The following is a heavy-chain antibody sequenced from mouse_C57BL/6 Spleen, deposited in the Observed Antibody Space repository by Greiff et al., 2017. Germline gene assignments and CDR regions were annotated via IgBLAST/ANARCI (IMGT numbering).Heavy chain of an antibody. V-gene: IGHV1-50*01. CDR3: ARGYGNYAFDY. CDR2: IDPSDSYT. Sequence: VHVKQPGAELVKPGASVKLSCKASGFTFTSYWMQWVKQRPGQGLEWIGKIDPSDSYTNYNQKFKGKATLTVDTSTSTAYMQLSSLTSEDSAVYCCARGYGNYAFDYWGQGTTLTVSS. D-gene: IGHD2-1*01. CDR1: GFTFTSYW. J-gene: IGHJ2*01.